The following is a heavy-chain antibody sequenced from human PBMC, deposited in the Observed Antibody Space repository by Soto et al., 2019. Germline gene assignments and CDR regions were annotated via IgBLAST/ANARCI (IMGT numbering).Heavy chain of an antibody. CDR2: INAGNGNT. J-gene: IGHJ3*02. Sequence: ASVKVSCKASGYTFTSYAMHWVRQAPGQRLEWMGWINAGNGNTKYSQKFQGRVTITRDTSASTAYMELSSLRSEDTAVYYCARVIRIPADFGAFDIWGQGTMVTVSS. CDR3: ARVIRIPADFGAFDI. CDR1: GYTFTSYA. V-gene: IGHV1-3*01. D-gene: IGHD6-13*01.